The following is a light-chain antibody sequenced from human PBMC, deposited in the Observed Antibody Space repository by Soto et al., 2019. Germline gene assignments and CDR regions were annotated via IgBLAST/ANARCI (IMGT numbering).Light chain of an antibody. CDR2: DDS. CDR3: LVWDSRSEHYV. V-gene: IGLV3-21*02. Sequence: SYELTQSPSVSVAPGQTVSITCGGYNIGSKSVHWYQQKPGQAPVLVVYDDSDRRSGITERFSGSNSGNTATLTITRVEAGDEADYHCLVWDSRSEHYVFGTGTKLTVL. CDR1: NIGSKS. J-gene: IGLJ1*01.